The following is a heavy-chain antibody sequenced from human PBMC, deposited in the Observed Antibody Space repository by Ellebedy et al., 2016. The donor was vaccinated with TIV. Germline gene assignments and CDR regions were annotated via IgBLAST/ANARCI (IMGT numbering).Heavy chain of an antibody. CDR1: GYTFTGYY. D-gene: IGHD4-17*01. V-gene: IGHV1-2*04. CDR2: INPNSGGT. CDR3: ARSSTTVTTEFDY. J-gene: IGHJ4*02. Sequence: GESLKVSXKASGYTFTGYYMHWVRQAPGQGLEWMGWINPNSGGTNYAQKFQGWVTMTRDTSISTAYMELSRLRSDDTAVYYCARSSTTVTTEFDYWGQGTLVTVSS.